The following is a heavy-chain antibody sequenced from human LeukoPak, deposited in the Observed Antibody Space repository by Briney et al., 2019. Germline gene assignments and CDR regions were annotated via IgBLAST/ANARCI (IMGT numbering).Heavy chain of an antibody. CDR3: AREAFSTAMVTD. D-gene: IGHD5-18*01. CDR2: ISSSSSYI. CDR1: GFTFSSYS. J-gene: IGHJ4*02. V-gene: IGHV3-21*01. Sequence: PGGSLRLSCAASGFTFSSYSMNWVRQAPGKGLEWVSSISSSSSYIYYADSVKGRFTTSRDNAKNSLYLRMNSLRAEDTAVYYCAREAFSTAMVTDWGQGTLVTVSS.